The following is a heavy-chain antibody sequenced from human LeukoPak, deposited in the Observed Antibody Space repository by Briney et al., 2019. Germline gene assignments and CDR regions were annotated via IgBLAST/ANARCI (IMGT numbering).Heavy chain of an antibody. J-gene: IGHJ4*02. CDR2: INHSGST. D-gene: IGHD4-17*01. CDR1: GVTFSGYY. Sequence: PSETLSLTSAVYGVTFSGYYWSWIRQAPGQGLEWIGEINHSGSTNYNPSLNSRVTISEKSSNNHFTLKLSSVTAADTAVYYYERCSGDYLDYWGQGTLVIVSS. V-gene: IGHV4-34*01. CDR3: ERCSGDYLDY.